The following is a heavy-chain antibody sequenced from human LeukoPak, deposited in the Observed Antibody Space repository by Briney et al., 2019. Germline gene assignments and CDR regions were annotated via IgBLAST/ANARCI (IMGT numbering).Heavy chain of an antibody. V-gene: IGHV4-38-2*02. D-gene: IGHD2-15*01. CDR3: ARLVGGNCSGGSCYLDY. J-gene: IGHJ4*02. CDR1: GDSISSGYY. Sequence: SETLSLTCTVSGDSISSGYYWGWIRQPPGKGLEWIGSIYHSRSTHYKPSLKSRVIISVDTSKNQFSLKLSSVTAADTAVYYCARLVGGNCSGGSCYLDYRGQGTLVTVSS. CDR2: IYHSRST.